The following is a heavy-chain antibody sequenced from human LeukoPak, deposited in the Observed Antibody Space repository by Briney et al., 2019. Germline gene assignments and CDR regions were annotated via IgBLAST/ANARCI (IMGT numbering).Heavy chain of an antibody. J-gene: IGHJ4*02. Sequence: GASVKVSCKASGGTFSSYAISWVRQAPGQGLEWMGRIIPILGIANYAQKFQGRVTITADKSTSTAYMELSSLRSEDTAVYYCATINRGQYYFDYWGQGTLVTVSS. CDR1: GGTFSSYA. D-gene: IGHD7-27*01. V-gene: IGHV1-69*04. CDR3: ATINRGQYYFDY. CDR2: IIPILGIA.